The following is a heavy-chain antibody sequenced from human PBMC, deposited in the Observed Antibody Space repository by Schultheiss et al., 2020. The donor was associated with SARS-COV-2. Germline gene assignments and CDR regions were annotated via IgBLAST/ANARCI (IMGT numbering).Heavy chain of an antibody. Sequence: SETLSLTCAVYGGSFSGYYWSWIRQPPGKGLEWIGEINHSGSTNYNPSLKSRVTMSIDTSRNQFSLKLSSVTAADTAVYYCAGGQGTYYYYGMDVWGQGTTVTVSS. J-gene: IGHJ6*02. CDR3: AGGQGTYYYYGMDV. D-gene: IGHD1-1*01. CDR1: GGSFSGYY. CDR2: INHSGST. V-gene: IGHV4-34*01.